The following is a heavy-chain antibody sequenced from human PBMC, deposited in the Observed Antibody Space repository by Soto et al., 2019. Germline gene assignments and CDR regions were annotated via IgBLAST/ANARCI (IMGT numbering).Heavy chain of an antibody. J-gene: IGHJ5*02. CDR2: TSYDGSNK. CDR1: GFTFSSYG. V-gene: IGHV3-30*03. D-gene: IGHD2-2*01. CDR3: DALSVHAAMEDGCFDP. Sequence: QVQLVESGGGVGQPGRSLRLSWAASGFTFSSYGMHWVRQAPGKGLEWVAVTSYDGSNKSYADSVKGRFTISRDTSKNTMCLQLNSLRAVDTAVYYCDALSVHAAMEDGCFDPWCQGTLVTV.